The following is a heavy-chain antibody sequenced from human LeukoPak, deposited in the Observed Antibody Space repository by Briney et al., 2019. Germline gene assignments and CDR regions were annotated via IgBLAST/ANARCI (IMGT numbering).Heavy chain of an antibody. Sequence: GGSLRLSCAASGFTFGSYGMHWVRQAPGKGREWVAVISYDGSNKYYADSVKGRFTISRDNSKNTLYLQMNSLRAEDTAVYYCAKGGDIVVVVAATELDYWGQGTLVTVSS. D-gene: IGHD2-15*01. CDR1: GFTFGSYG. CDR2: ISYDGSNK. CDR3: AKGGDIVVVVAATELDY. J-gene: IGHJ4*02. V-gene: IGHV3-30*18.